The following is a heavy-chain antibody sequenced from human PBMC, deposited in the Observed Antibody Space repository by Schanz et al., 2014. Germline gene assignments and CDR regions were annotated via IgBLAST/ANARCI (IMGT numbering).Heavy chain of an antibody. D-gene: IGHD2-21*01. Sequence: VQLLESGGGLVQPGGSLRLSCAASGFTFSSYSMNWVRQAPGKGLEWVAFINSDGTKRFYADSVKSRFTISRDNSRNTLYLQMNSLRAEDTAVYYCARDGYSVVVISPTESFDIWGQGTMVTVSP. V-gene: IGHV3-33*08. J-gene: IGHJ3*02. CDR1: GFTFSSYS. CDR2: INSDGTKR. CDR3: ARDGYSVVVISPTESFDI.